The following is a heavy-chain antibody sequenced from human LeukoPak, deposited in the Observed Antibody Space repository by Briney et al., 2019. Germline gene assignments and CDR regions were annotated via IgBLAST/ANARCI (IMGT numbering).Heavy chain of an antibody. J-gene: IGHJ4*02. CDR3: ARGDSSGYSVSFDY. V-gene: IGHV4-61*05. Sequence: SETLSLTCTVSGGSISSSSYYWGWIRQHPGKGLEWIGYIYYSGSTYYNPSLKSRVTISVDTSKNQFSLKLSSVTAADTAVYYCARGDSSGYSVSFDYWGQGTLVTVSS. CDR1: GGSISSSSYY. CDR2: IYYSGST. D-gene: IGHD3-22*01.